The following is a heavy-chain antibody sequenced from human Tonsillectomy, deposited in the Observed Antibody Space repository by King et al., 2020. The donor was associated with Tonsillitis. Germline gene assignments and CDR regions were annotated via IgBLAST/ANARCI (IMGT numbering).Heavy chain of an antibody. Sequence: VQLQESGPGLVKPSQTLSLTCTVSGGSISSGGYYWSWIRQHPGKGLEWIGYIDFSGSTYYNPSHKGLVTISVDTVKNQFSLKLSSVTAADPAGYYCARRIVGATWAGAFDIWGQGTMGTVSS. CDR2: IDFSGST. V-gene: IGHV4-31*01. CDR1: GGSISSGGYY. CDR3: ARRIVGATWAGAFDI. D-gene: IGHD1-26*01. J-gene: IGHJ3*02.